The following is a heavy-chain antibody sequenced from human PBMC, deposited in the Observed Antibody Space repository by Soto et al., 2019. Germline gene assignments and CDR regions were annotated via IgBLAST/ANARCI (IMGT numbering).Heavy chain of an antibody. D-gene: IGHD6-19*01. CDR1: GFTFSSYA. Sequence: QVQLVESGGGVVQPGRSLRLSCAASGFTFSSYAMHWVRQAPGKGLEWVAVISYDGSNKYYADSVKGRFTISRDNSKNTLYLQMNSLRAEDTAVYYCARVIAVAGNEGDVW. CDR3: ARVIAVAGNEGDV. J-gene: IGHJ6*01. V-gene: IGHV3-30-3*01. CDR2: ISYDGSNK.